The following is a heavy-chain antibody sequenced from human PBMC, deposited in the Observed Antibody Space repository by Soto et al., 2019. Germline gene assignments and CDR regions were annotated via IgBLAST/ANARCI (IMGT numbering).Heavy chain of an antibody. CDR1: GFTLSNYR. V-gene: IGHV3-74*01. Sequence: VQLMESGGGLVQPGGSLRLSCTASGFTLSNYRMHWVRQAPGKGLVWVSRIYSAGSTTNYADSVKGRFTSSRDNAKNTMYLQMNSLRAEDTATYYCARDPGYSGHDWRFASWGQGVLVTVSS. D-gene: IGHD5-12*01. CDR2: IYSAGSTT. J-gene: IGHJ4*02. CDR3: ARDPGYSGHDWRFAS.